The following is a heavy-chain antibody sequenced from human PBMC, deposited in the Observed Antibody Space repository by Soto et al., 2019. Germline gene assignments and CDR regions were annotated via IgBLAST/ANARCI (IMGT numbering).Heavy chain of an antibody. CDR1: GGSFNANY. CDR2: INHRGIT. D-gene: IGHD2-15*01. Sequence: SETLSLTCSVSGGSFNANYWTWVRQPPGKGLEWIGEINHRGITNYNPSLESRVTILVDTSKSQFSLRLTSVTAADTATYYCVSARWDSWGQGILVTVSS. CDR3: VSARWDS. J-gene: IGHJ4*02. V-gene: IGHV4-34*01.